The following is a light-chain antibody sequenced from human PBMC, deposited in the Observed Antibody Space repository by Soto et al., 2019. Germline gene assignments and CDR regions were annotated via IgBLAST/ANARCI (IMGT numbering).Light chain of an antibody. V-gene: IGLV2-14*01. CDR1: SSDVGGYNY. J-gene: IGLJ2*01. Sequence: QSALTQPASVSGSPGQSITISCTGTSSDVGGYNYVSCYQQHPGKAPKLMIYDVSNQPSGVSNRFSGAKSGNTASLTLAGLQAEDEADYYCSSYTSSSSVVFGGGTKLTVL. CDR3: SSYTSSSSVV. CDR2: DVS.